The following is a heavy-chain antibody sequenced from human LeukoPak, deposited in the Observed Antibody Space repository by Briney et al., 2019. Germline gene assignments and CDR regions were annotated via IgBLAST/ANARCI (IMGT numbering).Heavy chain of an antibody. Sequence: TSETLSLTCTVSGGSISTYYWSWIRQPAGKGLEWIGRIYTSGSTNYNPSLKSRVTMSVDTSKNRFSLKLSSVTAADTAVYYCARVVAAAGDNWFDPWGQGTLVTVSS. J-gene: IGHJ5*02. D-gene: IGHD6-13*01. CDR2: IYTSGST. V-gene: IGHV4-4*07. CDR1: GGSISTYY. CDR3: ARVVAAAGDNWFDP.